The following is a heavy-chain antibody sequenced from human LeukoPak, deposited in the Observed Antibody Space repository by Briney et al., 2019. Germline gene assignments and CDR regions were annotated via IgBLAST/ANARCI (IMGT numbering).Heavy chain of an antibody. D-gene: IGHD3-22*01. Sequence: SVKVSCKASGFTFTSSAVQWVRQARGQRLEWIGWIVVGSGNTNYAQKFQERVTITRDTSTSTAYMELSSLRSEDTAVYYCAAGRGESSVYYYVFELSGGQGPLVTVS. CDR3: AAGRGESSVYYYVFELS. CDR1: GFTFTSSA. V-gene: IGHV1-58*01. J-gene: IGHJ4*02. CDR2: IVVGSGNT.